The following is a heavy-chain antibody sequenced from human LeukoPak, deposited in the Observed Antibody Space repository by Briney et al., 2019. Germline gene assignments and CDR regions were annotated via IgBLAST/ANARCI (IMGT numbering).Heavy chain of an antibody. Sequence: NPGGSLRLSCAASGSTFSDYYMSWIRQAPGKGLEWVSYMSESGSSIYYAASVKGRFTISRDNVNHSLFLQMNSLRAEDTAVYYCARGKRRFDSWGQGTLVTVSS. CDR1: GSTFSDYY. J-gene: IGHJ4*02. CDR2: MSESGSSI. V-gene: IGHV3-11*01. CDR3: ARGKRRFDS.